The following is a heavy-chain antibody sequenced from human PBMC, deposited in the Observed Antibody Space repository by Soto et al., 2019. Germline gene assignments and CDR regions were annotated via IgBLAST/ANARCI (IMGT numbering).Heavy chain of an antibody. CDR3: ARARLVVVVAATHYYMDV. D-gene: IGHD2-15*01. J-gene: IGHJ6*03. CDR2: ISSNGGST. CDR1: GFTFSSYA. V-gene: IGHV3-64*01. Sequence: PGGSLRLSCAASGFTFSSYAMHWVRQAPGKGLEYVSAISSNGGSTYYANSVKGRFTISRDNSKNTLYLQMGSLRAEDMAVYYCARARLVVVVAATHYYMDVWGKGTTVTVSS.